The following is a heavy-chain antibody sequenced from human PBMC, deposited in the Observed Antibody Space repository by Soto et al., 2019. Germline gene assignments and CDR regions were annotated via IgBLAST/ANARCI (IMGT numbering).Heavy chain of an antibody. CDR3: AGTNSLQWHYMDV. J-gene: IGHJ6*03. V-gene: IGHV6-1*01. D-gene: IGHD1-7*01. CDR2: TYYRSRWYN. Sequence: SQTLSLTCAISGDSVSSNSAAWNWIMQSPSRGLEWLGRTYYRSRWYNDYAVSVKSRITVNPDTSKNQFSLHLNSVTPEDTAVYYCAGTNSLQWHYMDVCDKRTTVTVSS. CDR1: GDSVSSNSAA.